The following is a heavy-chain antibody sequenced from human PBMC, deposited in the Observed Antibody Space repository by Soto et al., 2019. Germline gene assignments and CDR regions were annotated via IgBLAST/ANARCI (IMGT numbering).Heavy chain of an antibody. CDR1: GFTFSSYG. V-gene: IGHV3-30-3*01. D-gene: IGHD3-22*01. Sequence: QVQLGESGGGVVQPGRSLRLSCSGSGFTFSSYGLHWGRQAPGKGLEWVKVISHHETYTSYADSVKGRFTISRDNSKSILYLRMNKLRVEDTVVYFCARDMTVANDTYMNAWGLGTMVTVSS. J-gene: IGHJ4*02. CDR3: ARDMTVANDTYMNA. CDR2: ISHHETYT.